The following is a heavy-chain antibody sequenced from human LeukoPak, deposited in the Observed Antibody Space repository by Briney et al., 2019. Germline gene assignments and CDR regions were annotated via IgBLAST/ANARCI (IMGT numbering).Heavy chain of an antibody. D-gene: IGHD6-13*01. Sequence: KPGGSLRLSCAASGFTFSDYYMSWLRQAPGKGLEGVSYISSSGSNIYYADSVKGRFTISRDNAKTSLYLQINSLRADDPAVYYCAIDVRGSSWYDGGPLIWFDRWGQGTLVTVSS. CDR1: GFTFSDYY. J-gene: IGHJ5*02. CDR3: AIDVRGSSWYDGGPLIWFDR. CDR2: ISSSGSNI. V-gene: IGHV3-11*01.